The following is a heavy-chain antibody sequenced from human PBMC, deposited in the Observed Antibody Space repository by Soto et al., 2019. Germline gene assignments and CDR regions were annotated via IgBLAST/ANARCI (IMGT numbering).Heavy chain of an antibody. V-gene: IGHV1-18*01. J-gene: IGHJ4*02. CDR3: ATALIPGGYSGYDGY. CDR2: ISAYNGNT. Sequence: ASVKVSCKASGYTFTSYGISWVRQAPGQGLEWMGWISAYNGNTNYAQKLQGRVTMTTDTSTSTAYMELSSLRSEDTAVYYCATALIPGGYSGYDGYWGQGTLVTVSS. D-gene: IGHD5-12*01. CDR1: GYTFTSYG.